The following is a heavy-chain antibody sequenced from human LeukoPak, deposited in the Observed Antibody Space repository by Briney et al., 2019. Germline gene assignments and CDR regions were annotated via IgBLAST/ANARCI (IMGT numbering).Heavy chain of an antibody. CDR1: GFSFSSYR. CDR3: ARDLGTRKSIAFAD. J-gene: IGHJ4*02. D-gene: IGHD6-6*01. CDR2: ISSNNGYI. Sequence: KAGGSLRLSCAASGFSFSSYRMNWVRQAPGKGLEWVASISSNNGYIYYADSVTGRFTISRDNGENSLHLQMNSLRAEDAAVYYCARDLGTRKSIAFADWGQGTLVTVSS. V-gene: IGHV3-21*01.